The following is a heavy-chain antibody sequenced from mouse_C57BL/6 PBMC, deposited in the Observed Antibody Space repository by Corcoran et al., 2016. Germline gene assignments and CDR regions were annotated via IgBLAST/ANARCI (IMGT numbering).Heavy chain of an antibody. J-gene: IGHJ1*03. CDR3: ARNGYGNYGYFDV. D-gene: IGHD2-10*02. CDR2: IYPGSGNT. CDR1: GYTFTDYY. Sequence: QVQLKQSGAELVRPGASVKLSCKASGYTFTDYYINWVKQRPGQGLEWIARIYPGSGNTYYNEKFKGKATLTAEKSSSTAYMQLSSLTSEDSAVYYCARNGYGNYGYFDVWGTGTTVTVSS. V-gene: IGHV1-76*01.